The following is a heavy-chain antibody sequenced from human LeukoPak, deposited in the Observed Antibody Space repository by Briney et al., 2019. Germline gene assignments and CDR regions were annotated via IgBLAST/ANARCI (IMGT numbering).Heavy chain of an antibody. J-gene: IGHJ2*01. V-gene: IGHV1-8*01. D-gene: IGHD2/OR15-2a*01. CDR2: MNPNSGNT. CDR3: ARDRAPPHNMGSSYWYFDL. Sequence: ASVKVSCKASGYTFTSYDINWVRQATGQGLEWMGWMNPNSGNTGYAQKFQGRVTMTRNTSISTAYMELSSLRSEDTAVYYCARDRAPPHNMGSSYWYFDLWGRGTLVTVSS. CDR1: GYTFTSYD.